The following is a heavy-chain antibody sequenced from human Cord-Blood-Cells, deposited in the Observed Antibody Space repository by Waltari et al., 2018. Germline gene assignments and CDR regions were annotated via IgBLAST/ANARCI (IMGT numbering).Heavy chain of an antibody. J-gene: IGHJ3*02. D-gene: IGHD1-26*01. CDR2: INPNSGGT. V-gene: IGHV1-2*02. Sequence: QVQLVQSGAEVKKPGASVKVSCKASGYTFTGYSMPWVRQAPGQGLEWMGWINPNSGGTNYAQKFQGRVTMTRDTSISTAYMELSRLRSDDTAVYYCAREDGVGATTGAFDIWGQGTMVTVSS. CDR1: GYTFTGYS. CDR3: AREDGVGATTGAFDI.